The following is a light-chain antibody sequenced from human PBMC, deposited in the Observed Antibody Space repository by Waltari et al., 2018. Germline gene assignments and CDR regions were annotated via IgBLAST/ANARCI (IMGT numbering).Light chain of an antibody. CDR2: AAS. V-gene: IGKV1-9*01. CDR1: QDISSS. J-gene: IGKJ3*01. Sequence: DIQLTQSPSFLSASVGDRVTITCRASQDISSSLAWYQQKPGRAPKLLIYAASTLQSGVPSRLSGSGSGTEFTLTFSSLQPDDFVTYYCQQVNNYPFTFGPGTILDVK. CDR3: QQVNNYPFT.